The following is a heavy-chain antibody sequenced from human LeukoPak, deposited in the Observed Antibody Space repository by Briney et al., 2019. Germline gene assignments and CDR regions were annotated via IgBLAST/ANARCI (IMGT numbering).Heavy chain of an antibody. D-gene: IGHD2-2*03. V-gene: IGHV5-51*01. CDR1: GYSFTSYW. CDR2: IYPGDSDT. J-gene: IGHJ5*02. CDR3: ARSGYCSSTSCYAPTYNWFDP. Sequence: GESLKISCKGSGYSFTSYWIGWVLQMPGKGLEGMGIIYPGDSDTRYSPSFQGQVTISADKSISTAYLQWSSLKASDTAMYYCARSGYCSSTSCYAPTYNWFDPWGQGTLVTVSS.